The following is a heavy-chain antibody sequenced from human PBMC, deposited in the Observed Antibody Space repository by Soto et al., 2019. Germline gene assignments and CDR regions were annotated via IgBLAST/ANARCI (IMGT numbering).Heavy chain of an antibody. V-gene: IGHV1-3*01. D-gene: IGHD3-16*02. CDR1: GYTFTNYA. CDR2: LNAGNSNR. CDR3: ARGYDYVWGSYRSDAFDI. J-gene: IGHJ3*02. Sequence: QVQLVQSGAEVTKPGASVKVSCKASGYTFTNYAIHWVRQAPGQRLEWLGWLNAGNSNREYSQKCQGRIIMTKDTSASTAYMELNSLISEDTAVYYCARGYDYVWGSYRSDAFDIWGQGTMVTVSS.